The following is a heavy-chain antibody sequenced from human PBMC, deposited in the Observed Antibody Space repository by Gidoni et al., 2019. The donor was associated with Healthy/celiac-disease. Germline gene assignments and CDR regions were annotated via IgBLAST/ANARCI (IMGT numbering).Heavy chain of an antibody. CDR3: ARPVAGTNYYYYGMDV. CDR1: GFTFSSYS. J-gene: IGHJ6*02. V-gene: IGHV3-21*01. CDR2: ISSSSSYI. D-gene: IGHD6-19*01. Sequence: EVQLVESGGGLVKPGGSLRLSWAASGFTFSSYSMNWVRQAPGKGLEWVSSISSSSSYIYYADSVKGRFTISRDNAKNSLYLQMNSLRAEDTAVYYCARPVAGTNYYYYGMDVWGQGTTVTVSS.